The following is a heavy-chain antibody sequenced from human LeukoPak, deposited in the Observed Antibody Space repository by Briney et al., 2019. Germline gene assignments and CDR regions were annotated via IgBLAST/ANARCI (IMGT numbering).Heavy chain of an antibody. D-gene: IGHD3-16*01. CDR2: VYHSATT. CDR1: GGSISSSDSCY. Sequence: PSETLSLTCTVSGGSISSSDSCYWGWILQPPDKRLSWMGSVYHSATTSYNPSLNSRPTTSVDTSKNQNSPKLSSVTAADTAVYYCVRHMKYYYYNMAVWGKGTTVTVSS. V-gene: IGHV4-39*01. J-gene: IGHJ6*03. CDR3: VRHMKYYYYNMAV.